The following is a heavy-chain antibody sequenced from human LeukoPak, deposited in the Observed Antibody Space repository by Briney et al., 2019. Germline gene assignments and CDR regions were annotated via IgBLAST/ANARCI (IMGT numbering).Heavy chain of an antibody. CDR3: ARLRITIFGVVIIRGWFDP. CDR1: GYSISSGYY. J-gene: IGHJ5*02. CDR2: IYHSGST. D-gene: IGHD3-3*01. V-gene: IGHV4-38-2*02. Sequence: SSETLSLTCTVSGYSISSGYYWGWIRQPPGKGLEWIGSIYHSGSTNYNPSLKSRVTISVDTSKNQFSLKLSSVTAADTAVYYCARLRITIFGVVIIRGWFDPWGQGTLVTVSS.